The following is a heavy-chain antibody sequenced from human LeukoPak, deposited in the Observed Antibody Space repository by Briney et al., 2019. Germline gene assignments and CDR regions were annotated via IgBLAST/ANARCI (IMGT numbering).Heavy chain of an antibody. Sequence: GGSLRLSCTASGFTFGDYAMSWVRQAPGKGLEWVGFIRSKAYGGTTEYAAPVKGRFTISRDDSKSIAYLQMNSLKTEDTAVYYCTRAALMDYDILTGYYPYYFDYWGQGTLVTVSS. CDR1: GFTFGDYA. CDR3: TRAALMDYDILTGYYPYYFDY. CDR2: IRSKAYGGTT. V-gene: IGHV3-49*04. D-gene: IGHD3-9*01. J-gene: IGHJ4*02.